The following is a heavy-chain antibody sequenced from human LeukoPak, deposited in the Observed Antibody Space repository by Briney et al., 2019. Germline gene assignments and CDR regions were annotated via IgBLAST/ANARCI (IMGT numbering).Heavy chain of an antibody. CDR2: INPNSGGT. Sequence: GASVKVSCKASGYTFTADYMHWVRQAPGQGLEWMGWINPNSGGTNHAQKFQGRVTMTRDTSISTAYMELSRLRSDDTAVYYCARDIVGVPAAMRMDVWRQGTTVTVSS. J-gene: IGHJ6*02. CDR1: GYTFTADY. V-gene: IGHV1-2*02. D-gene: IGHD2-2*01. CDR3: ARDIVGVPAAMRMDV.